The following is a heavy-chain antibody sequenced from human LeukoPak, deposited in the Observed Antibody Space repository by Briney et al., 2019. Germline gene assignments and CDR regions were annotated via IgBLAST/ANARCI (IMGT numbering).Heavy chain of an antibody. J-gene: IGHJ4*02. Sequence: ASVKVSCKTSGNTFTPYYMHWVRQAPGQGLEWMGVINPTTGNTNYAQKFQGRVTMTRDTSTSTVYMELSSLRSDDAAVYYCSTEDKYCSSSTCGDSWGQGTLVTVSS. D-gene: IGHD2-2*01. CDR3: STEDKYCSSSTCGDS. CDR1: GNTFTPYY. CDR2: INPTTGNT. V-gene: IGHV1-46*01.